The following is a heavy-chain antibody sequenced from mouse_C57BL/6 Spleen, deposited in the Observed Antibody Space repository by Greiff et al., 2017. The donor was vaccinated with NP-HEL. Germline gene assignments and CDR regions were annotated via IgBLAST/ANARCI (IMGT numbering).Heavy chain of an antibody. CDR1: GFTFSSYA. CDR3: ARASYGSSYVGFDY. Sequence: EVKLMESGGGLVKPGGSLKLSCAASGFTFSSYAMSWVRQTPEKRLEWVATISDGGSYTYYPDNVKGRFTISRDNAKNNLYLQMSHLKSEDTAMYYCARASYGSSYVGFDYWGQGTTLTVSS. J-gene: IGHJ2*01. V-gene: IGHV5-4*03. D-gene: IGHD1-1*01. CDR2: ISDGGSYT.